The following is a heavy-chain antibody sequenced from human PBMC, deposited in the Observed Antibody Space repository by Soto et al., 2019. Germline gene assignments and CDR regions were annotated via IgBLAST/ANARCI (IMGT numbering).Heavy chain of an antibody. CDR3: ARWDIDSSGYRLDY. Sequence: SETLSLTCTVSGGSIGSYYWSWIRQPPGKGLEWIGYIYYSGSTNYNPSLKSRVTISVDTSKNQFSLKLSSVTAADTAVYYCARWDIDSSGYRLDYWGQGTLVTVSS. CDR2: IYYSGST. V-gene: IGHV4-59*01. CDR1: GGSIGSYY. J-gene: IGHJ4*02. D-gene: IGHD3-22*01.